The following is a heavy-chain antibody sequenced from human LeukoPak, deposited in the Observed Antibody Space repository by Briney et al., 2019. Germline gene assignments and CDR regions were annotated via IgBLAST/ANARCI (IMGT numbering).Heavy chain of an antibody. V-gene: IGHV1-69*13. CDR1: GYTFTGYY. CDR3: ARGGIFGVVIPLDI. CDR2: IIPIFGTA. J-gene: IGHJ3*02. Sequence: GASVKVSCKASGYTFTGYYMHWVRQAPGQGLEWMGGIIPIFGTANYAQKFQGRVTITADESTSTAYMELSSLRSEDTAVYYCARGGIFGVVIPLDIWGQGTMVTVSS. D-gene: IGHD3-3*01.